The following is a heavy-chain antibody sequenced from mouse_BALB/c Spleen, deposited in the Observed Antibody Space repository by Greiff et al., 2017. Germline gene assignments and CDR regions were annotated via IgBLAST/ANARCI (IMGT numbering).Heavy chain of an antibody. J-gene: IGHJ3*01. CDR2: IYPGSGST. V-gene: IGHV1-55*01. Sequence: VKLQQPGAELVKPGTSVKLSCKASGYNFTSYWINWVKLRPGQGLEWIGDIYPGSGSTNYNEKFKSKATLTVDTSSSTAYMQLSSLASEDSALYYCARAPYGYDVAWFAYWGQGTLVTVSA. CDR1: GYNFTSYW. D-gene: IGHD2-2*01. CDR3: ARAPYGYDVAWFAY.